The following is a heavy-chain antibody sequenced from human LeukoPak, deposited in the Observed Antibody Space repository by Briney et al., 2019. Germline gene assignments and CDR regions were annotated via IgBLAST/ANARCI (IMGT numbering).Heavy chain of an antibody. J-gene: IGHJ4*02. V-gene: IGHV1-8*02. D-gene: IGHD1-26*01. CDR2: MNPNSGNT. CDR3: ATDSLIVGASDY. Sequence: GASVKVSCKASGYTFTSYDIKWVRQATGQGLEWMGWMNPNSGNTGYAQKFQGRVTMTEDTSTDTAYMELSSLRSEDTAVYYCATDSLIVGASDYWGQGTLVTVSS. CDR1: GYTFTSYD.